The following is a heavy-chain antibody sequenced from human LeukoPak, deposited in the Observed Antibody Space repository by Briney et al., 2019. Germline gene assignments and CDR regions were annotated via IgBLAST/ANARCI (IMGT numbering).Heavy chain of an antibody. J-gene: IGHJ4*02. CDR2: IYYSGST. CDR1: GGYISSYY. CDR3: ARATGIAVAADY. Sequence: SETLSLTCTVSGGYISSYYWSWIRQPPGKGLEWIGYIYYSGSTNYNPSLKSRVTISVDTSKNQFSLKLSSVTAADTAVYYCARATGIAVAADYWGQGTLVTVSS. V-gene: IGHV4-59*08. D-gene: IGHD6-19*01.